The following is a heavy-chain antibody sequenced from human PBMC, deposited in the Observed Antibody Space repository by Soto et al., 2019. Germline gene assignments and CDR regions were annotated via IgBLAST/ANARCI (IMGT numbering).Heavy chain of an antibody. D-gene: IGHD1-1*01. J-gene: IGHJ5*01. CDR3: ARVRQGCSANNCYFDP. Sequence: ASVKVSCKASGFSFTGYYIHWLRQAPGQGLEWMGWINAHSGGTEYAQKFQGRVTLTRDTSIATAYLTLTSLTSDDTAIYYCARVRQGCSANNCYFDPWGQGTQVTVSS. V-gene: IGHV1-2*02. CDR1: GFSFTGYY. CDR2: INAHSGGT.